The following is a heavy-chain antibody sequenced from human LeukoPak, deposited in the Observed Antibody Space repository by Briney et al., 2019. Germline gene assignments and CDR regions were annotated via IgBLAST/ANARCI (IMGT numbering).Heavy chain of an antibody. V-gene: IGHV1-69*13. J-gene: IGHJ4*02. CDR2: IIPIFGTA. D-gene: IGHD6-19*01. CDR3: ARGRGQWLVTEYYFDY. CDR1: GGTFSSYA. Sequence: ASVTVSCKASGGTFSSYAISWVRQAPGQGLEWMGGIIPIFGTANYAQKFQGRVTITADESTSTAYMELSSLRSEDTAVYYCARGRGQWLVTEYYFDYWGQGTLVTVSS.